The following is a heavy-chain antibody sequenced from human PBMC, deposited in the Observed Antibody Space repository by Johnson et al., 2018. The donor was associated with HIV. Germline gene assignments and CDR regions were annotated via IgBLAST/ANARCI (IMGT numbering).Heavy chain of an antibody. Sequence: QVQLVESGGGVVQPGRSLRLSCAASGFTFSSYAMHWVRQAPVKGLEWVAVISYDGSNKYYADSVKGRFTITRDNSKNTLYLEMNSLRAEDTAVYYCARGGFGFTMIVPVDIWGQGTMVTVSS. V-gene: IGHV3-30-3*01. CDR2: ISYDGSNK. CDR1: GFTFSSYA. J-gene: IGHJ3*02. D-gene: IGHD3-22*01. CDR3: ARGGFGFTMIVPVDI.